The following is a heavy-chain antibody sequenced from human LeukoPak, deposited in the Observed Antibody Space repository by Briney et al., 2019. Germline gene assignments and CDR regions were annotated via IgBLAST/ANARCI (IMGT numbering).Heavy chain of an antibody. CDR1: GFTFSSYG. CDR2: ISSSSSYI. D-gene: IGHD5-24*01. Sequence: PGGSLRLSCAASGFTFSSYGMSWARQAPGKGLEWVSSISSSSSYIYYADSVKGRFTISRDNAKNSLYLQMNSLRAEDTAVYYCARDRVRTSLQDAFDIWGQGTMVTVSS. CDR3: ARDRVRTSLQDAFDI. V-gene: IGHV3-21*01. J-gene: IGHJ3*02.